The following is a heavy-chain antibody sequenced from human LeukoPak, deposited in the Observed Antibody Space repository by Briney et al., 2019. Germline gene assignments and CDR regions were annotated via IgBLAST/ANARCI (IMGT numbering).Heavy chain of an antibody. V-gene: IGHV3-23*01. Sequence: GGSLRLSCAASGFTFNSYSMNWVRQAPGKGLEWVSAISGSGGSTYYADTVKGRFTISRDNSKNTLYLQMNSLRAEDTAVYYCARRGYDFWSGYYPYYFDYWGQGTLVTVSS. J-gene: IGHJ4*02. D-gene: IGHD3-3*01. CDR1: GFTFNSYS. CDR3: ARRGYDFWSGYYPYYFDY. CDR2: ISGSGGST.